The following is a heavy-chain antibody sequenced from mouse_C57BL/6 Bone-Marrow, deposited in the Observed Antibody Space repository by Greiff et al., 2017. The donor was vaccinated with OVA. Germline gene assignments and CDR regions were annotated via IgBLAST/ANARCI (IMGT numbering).Heavy chain of an antibody. Sequence: EVKLEESGGGLVKPGGSLKLSCAASGFTFSDYGMHWVRQAPEKGLEWVAYISSGSSTIYYADTVKGRFTISRDNAKNTLFLQMTSLRSEDTAMYYCATAYYSNFYAMDYWGQGTSVTVSS. CDR3: ATAYYSNFYAMDY. CDR1: GFTFSDYG. D-gene: IGHD2-5*01. V-gene: IGHV5-17*01. J-gene: IGHJ4*01. CDR2: ISSGSSTI.